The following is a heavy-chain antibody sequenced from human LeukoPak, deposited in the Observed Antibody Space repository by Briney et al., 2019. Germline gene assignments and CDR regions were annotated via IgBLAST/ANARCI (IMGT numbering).Heavy chain of an antibody. CDR2: MNPNSGNT. V-gene: IGHV1-8*03. CDR3: ARLYGDYGYYYYYYMDV. Sequence: ASVKVSCKASGYIFTSYDINWVRQATGQGLEWMGWMNPNSGNTGYAQKFQGRVTITRNTSISTAYMELSSLRSEDTAVYYCARLYGDYGYYYYYYMDVWGKGTTVTVSS. D-gene: IGHD4-17*01. J-gene: IGHJ6*03. CDR1: GYIFTSYD.